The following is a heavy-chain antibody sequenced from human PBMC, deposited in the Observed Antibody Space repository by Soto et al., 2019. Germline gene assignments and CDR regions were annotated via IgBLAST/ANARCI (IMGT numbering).Heavy chain of an antibody. Sequence: GESLKISCKGSGYSFTSYWIGWVRQMPGKGLEWMGIIYPGDSDTRYSPSFQGQVTISADKSISTAYLQWTSLKASDTALYYCARTRSFTLGFYYDGMDVWGQGTTVTVSS. CDR2: IYPGDSDT. J-gene: IGHJ6*02. V-gene: IGHV5-51*01. CDR3: ARTRSFTLGFYYDGMDV. CDR1: GYSFTSYW. D-gene: IGHD6-6*01.